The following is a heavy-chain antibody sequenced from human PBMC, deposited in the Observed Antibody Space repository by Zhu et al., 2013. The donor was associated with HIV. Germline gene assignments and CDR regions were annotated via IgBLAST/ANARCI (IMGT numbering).Heavy chain of an antibody. Sequence: QVQLVQSGAEVKKPGASVKVSCKASGYTFTSYGISWVRQAPGQGLEWMGWISAYNGNTNYAQKLQGRVTMTTDTSTSTAYMELRSLRSDDTAVYYCARVPARARHYYDFWSGYLTLQQYGMDVWGQGTDGHRLL. CDR2: ISAYNGNT. J-gene: IGHJ6*02. CDR3: ARVPARARHYYDFWSGYLTLQQYGMDV. D-gene: IGHD3-3*01. V-gene: IGHV1-18*04. CDR1: GYTFTSYG.